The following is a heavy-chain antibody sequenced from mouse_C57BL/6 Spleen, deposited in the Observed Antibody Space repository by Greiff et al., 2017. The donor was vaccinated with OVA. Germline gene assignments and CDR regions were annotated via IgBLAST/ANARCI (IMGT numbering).Heavy chain of an antibody. J-gene: IGHJ3*01. Sequence: VQLKESGPELVKPGASVKIPCKASGYTFTDYNMDWVKQSHGKSLEWIGDINPNNGGTIYNQKFKGKATLTVDKSSSTAYMELRSLTSEDTAVYYCARSADSSGYGFAYWGQGTLVTVSA. CDR2: INPNNGGT. CDR1: GYTFTDYN. D-gene: IGHD3-2*02. V-gene: IGHV1-18*01. CDR3: ARSADSSGYGFAY.